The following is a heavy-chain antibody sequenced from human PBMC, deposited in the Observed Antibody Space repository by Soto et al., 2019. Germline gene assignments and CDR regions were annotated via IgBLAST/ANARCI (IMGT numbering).Heavy chain of an antibody. V-gene: IGHV3-21*06. Sequence: GGSLRLSCAASGFTFSRYSMNWVRQAPGKGLEWVSSISSTTNYIYYGDSMKGRFTISRDNAKNSLYLEMNSLRAEDTAVYYCARESEDLTSNFDYWGQGTLVTVSS. J-gene: IGHJ4*02. CDR2: ISSTTNYI. CDR3: ARESEDLTSNFDY. CDR1: GFTFSRYS.